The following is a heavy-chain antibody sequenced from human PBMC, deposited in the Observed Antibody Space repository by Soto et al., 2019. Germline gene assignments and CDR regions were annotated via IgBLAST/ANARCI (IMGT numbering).Heavy chain of an antibody. Sequence: GGSLRLSCAASGFTFSSYAMHWVRQAPGKGLEWVAVISYDGSNKYYADSVKGRFTISRDNSKNTLYLQMNSLRAEDTAVYYCAREYFLGYCSSTSCHTSPYYYYGMDVWGQGTTVTVSS. CDR2: ISYDGSNK. J-gene: IGHJ6*02. V-gene: IGHV3-30-3*01. D-gene: IGHD2-2*02. CDR3: AREYFLGYCSSTSCHTSPYYYYGMDV. CDR1: GFTFSSYA.